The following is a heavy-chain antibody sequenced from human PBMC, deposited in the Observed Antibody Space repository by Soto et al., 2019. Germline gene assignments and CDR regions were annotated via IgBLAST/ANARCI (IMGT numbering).Heavy chain of an antibody. V-gene: IGHV1-18*01. CDR3: SKNGTTWFAS. D-gene: IGHD1-1*01. CDR2: ISVLNGYA. CDR1: GYSFHNSG. J-gene: IGHJ5*01. Sequence: ASVKVSCKTSGYSFHNSGISWVRQAPGQGLEWMGWISVLNGYAHYGQKFQGRVIMTADTFTSTAYMELRGLRSDDTAMYYCSKNGTTWFASWGQ.